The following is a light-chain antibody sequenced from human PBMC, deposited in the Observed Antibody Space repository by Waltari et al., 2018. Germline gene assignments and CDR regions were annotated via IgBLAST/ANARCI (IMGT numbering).Light chain of an antibody. Sequence: DIRMTQSPSSLSASLGDRVTITCRASQSISSYVNWYQQKPGKAPKLLMYSTSSLQSGVPSRFSGSGSGTDFTFTVSSLQPEDFATYYCQQSFSTPYTFGQGTKLEIK. CDR2: STS. CDR3: QQSFSTPYT. V-gene: IGKV1-39*01. J-gene: IGKJ2*01. CDR1: QSISSY.